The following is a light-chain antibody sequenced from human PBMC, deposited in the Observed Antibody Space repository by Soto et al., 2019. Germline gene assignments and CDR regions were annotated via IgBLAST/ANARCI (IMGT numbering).Light chain of an antibody. CDR1: SSDVGGYDY. CDR2: EVS. J-gene: IGLJ1*01. Sequence: QSALTQPASVSGSPGQSITISCTGTSSDVGGYDYVSWYQQHPGKAPKLMIYEVSNRPSGVSNRFSGSKSGNTASLTISGLQAEDEADYYCSSFRSSSPLYVFGNGTKVTVL. V-gene: IGLV2-14*01. CDR3: SSFRSSSPLYV.